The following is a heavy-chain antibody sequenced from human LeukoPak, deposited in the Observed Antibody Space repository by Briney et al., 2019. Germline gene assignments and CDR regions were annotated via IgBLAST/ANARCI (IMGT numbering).Heavy chain of an antibody. CDR1: GGSISSGSYY. Sequence: PSETLSLTCTVSGGSISSGSYYWSWIRQPAGKGLEWIGRIYTTGSTNFNPSLKSRVTISEDTSKNQFFLKLSSVTAADTGVYYCARGPLYLEPVASTEYFQHWGQGTLVTVSS. CDR2: IYTTGST. D-gene: IGHD2-2*01. J-gene: IGHJ1*01. V-gene: IGHV4-61*02. CDR3: ARGPLYLEPVASTEYFQH.